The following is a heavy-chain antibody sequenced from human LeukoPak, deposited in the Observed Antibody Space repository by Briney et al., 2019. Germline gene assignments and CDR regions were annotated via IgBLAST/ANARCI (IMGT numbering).Heavy chain of an antibody. V-gene: IGHV3-30-3*01. CDR1: GFTFSSYA. CDR2: ISYDGSNK. J-gene: IGHJ4*02. CDR3: ARDLTGTTNY. Sequence: PGGSLGLSCAASGFTFSSYAMHWVRQAPGKGLEWVAVISYDGSNKYYADSVKGRFTISRDNSKNTLYLQMNSLRAEDTAVYYCARDLTGTTNYWGQGTLVTVSS. D-gene: IGHD1-7*01.